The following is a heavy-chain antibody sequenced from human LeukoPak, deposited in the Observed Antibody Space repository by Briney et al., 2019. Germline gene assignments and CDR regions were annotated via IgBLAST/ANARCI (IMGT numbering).Heavy chain of an antibody. D-gene: IGHD1/OR15-1a*01. Sequence: ASVNVSCKASGYSFTSYDINWVRQAPGQGLEWMGWMKPKSGNTGYVQKFQGRVAMTRETSMTTAYMELSSLRSEDPAVYYCARDLYKYGTNFDYWGQGTLVTVSS. CDR1: GYSFTSYD. CDR3: ARDLYKYGTNFDY. J-gene: IGHJ4*02. CDR2: MKPKSGNT. V-gene: IGHV1-8*01.